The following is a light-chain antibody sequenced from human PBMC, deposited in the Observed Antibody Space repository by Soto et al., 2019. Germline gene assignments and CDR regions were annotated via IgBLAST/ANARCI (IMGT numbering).Light chain of an antibody. V-gene: IGKV3-20*01. CDR2: GAS. J-gene: IGKJ1*01. CDR3: QQYDSSPKT. CDR1: QSVSSSY. Sequence: EIVLTQSPGTLSLSPGERATLSCRASQSVSSSYLAWYQQKPGQAPRLLIYGASSRATVIPDRFSGSGSGTDFTLTISRLEPEDFAVYYWQQYDSSPKTFGQGTKVEIK.